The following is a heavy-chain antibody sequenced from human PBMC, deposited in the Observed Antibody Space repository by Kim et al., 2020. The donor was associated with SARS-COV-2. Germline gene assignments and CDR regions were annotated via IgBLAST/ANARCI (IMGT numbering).Heavy chain of an antibody. J-gene: IGHJ4*02. CDR1: GGSISSYY. Sequence: SETLSLTCTVSGGSISSYYWSWIRQPPGKGLEWIGYIYYSGSTNYNPSLKSRVTISVDTSKNQFSLKLSSVTAADTAVYYCARDDYGGNGGLDYWGQGTLVTVSS. CDR3: ARDDYGGNGGLDY. CDR2: IYYSGST. D-gene: IGHD4-17*01. V-gene: IGHV4-59*13.